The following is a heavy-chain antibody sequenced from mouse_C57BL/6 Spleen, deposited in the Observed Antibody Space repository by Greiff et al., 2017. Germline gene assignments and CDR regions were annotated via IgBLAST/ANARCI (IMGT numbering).Heavy chain of an antibody. CDR2: INPSTGGT. D-gene: IGHD2-2*01. J-gene: IGHJ4*01. CDR3: ARRGYDGYAMDY. Sequence: EVMLVESGPELVKPGASVKISCKASGYSFTGYYMNWVKQSPEKSLEWIGEINPSTGGTTYNQKFKAKATLTVDKSSSTAYMQLKSLTSEDSAVYYCARRGYDGYAMDYWGQGTSVTVSS. CDR1: GYSFTGYY. V-gene: IGHV1-42*01.